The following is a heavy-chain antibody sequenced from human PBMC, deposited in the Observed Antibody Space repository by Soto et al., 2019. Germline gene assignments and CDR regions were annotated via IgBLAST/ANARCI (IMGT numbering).Heavy chain of an antibody. CDR1: GDSVSSNTAS. CDR2: TYFRSKWYN. Sequence: SQTLSLTRALSGDSVSSNTASWNWTRQSPPRGLEWLGRTYFRSKWYNNYAGSVKSRIIIHPDTSNNQFSLQLNSVTPEDTAVYFCAKGDNLGPKTGYAFDPWGQGIMVTVSS. CDR3: AKGDNLGPKTGYAFDP. D-gene: IGHD5-12*01. V-gene: IGHV6-1*01. J-gene: IGHJ5*02.